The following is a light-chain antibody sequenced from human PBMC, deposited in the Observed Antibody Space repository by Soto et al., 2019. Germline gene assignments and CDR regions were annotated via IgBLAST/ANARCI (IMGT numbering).Light chain of an antibody. Sequence: QSALTQPPSVSGSPGQSVTISCTGTSRDVGTYDYVSWYQQHPGKAPKLMIYDVTKRPSGVPDRFSASKSGNTASLTISGLQAEDDADYYCATWNDGVFVFGIGTKVTVL. J-gene: IGLJ1*01. CDR3: ATWNDGVFV. CDR1: SRDVGTYDY. CDR2: DVT. V-gene: IGLV2-11*01.